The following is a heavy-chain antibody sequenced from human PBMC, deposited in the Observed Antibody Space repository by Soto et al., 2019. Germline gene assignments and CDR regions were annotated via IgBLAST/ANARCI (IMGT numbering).Heavy chain of an antibody. V-gene: IGHV1-2*02. CDR2: ISPKSGGT. CDR1: GYPFINYY. Sequence: ASVKVCFKASGYPFINYYMHLVRQAPGQGFEWMGRISPKSGGTNYAQKFQVRVSMTWDTSLKTAYLELSSLISEDTAVYYCARPPGYITDWHYFDLWGQGTLVTVSS. J-gene: IGHJ4*02. CDR3: ARPPGYITDWHYFDL. D-gene: IGHD3-10*01.